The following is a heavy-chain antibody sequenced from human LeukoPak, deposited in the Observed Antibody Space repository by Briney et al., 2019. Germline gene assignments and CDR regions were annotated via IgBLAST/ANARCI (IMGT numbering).Heavy chain of an antibody. Sequence: PGGSLRLSCAASGFTFSSYGMHWVRQAPGKGLEWVAFIRYDGSNKYYADSVKGRFTISRDNSKNTLYLQMNSLRAEDTAVYYCARDLEYSSSSGAVAGAFDIWGQGTMVTVSS. CDR2: IRYDGSNK. CDR3: ARDLEYSSSSGAVAGAFDI. CDR1: GFTFSSYG. V-gene: IGHV3-30*02. D-gene: IGHD6-6*01. J-gene: IGHJ3*02.